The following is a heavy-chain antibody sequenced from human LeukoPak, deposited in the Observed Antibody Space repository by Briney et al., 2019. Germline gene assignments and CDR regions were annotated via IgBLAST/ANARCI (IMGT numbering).Heavy chain of an antibody. CDR3: ARIGYYDILTGLTGYFDY. CDR2: IYYSGST. J-gene: IGHJ4*02. Sequence: SETLFLTCTVSGGSISSSSYYWGWIRQPPGKGLEWIGSIYYSGSTYYNPSLKSRVTISVDTSKNQFSLKLSSVTAADTAVYYCARIGYYDILTGLTGYFDYWGQGTLVTVSS. D-gene: IGHD3-9*01. CDR1: GGSISSSSYY. V-gene: IGHV4-39*07.